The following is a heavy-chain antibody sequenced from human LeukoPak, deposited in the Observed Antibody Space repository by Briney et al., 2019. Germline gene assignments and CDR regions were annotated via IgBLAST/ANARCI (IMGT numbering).Heavy chain of an antibody. CDR3: AKEAMVVTLDY. D-gene: IGHD4-23*01. CDR1: GFTVSSNY. J-gene: IGHJ4*02. CDR2: LYSGGNT. Sequence: GGSLRLSCAASGFTVSSNYMSWVRQAPGKGLEWVSVLYSGGNTYYADSVKGRFTISRDNSKNTLYLQMNSLRAEDTAVYYCAKEAMVVTLDYWGQGTLVTVSS. V-gene: IGHV3-66*01.